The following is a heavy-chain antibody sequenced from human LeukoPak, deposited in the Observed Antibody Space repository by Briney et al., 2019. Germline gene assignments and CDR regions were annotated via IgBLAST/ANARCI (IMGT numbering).Heavy chain of an antibody. D-gene: IGHD5-12*01. CDR1: GGSVSSYY. J-gene: IGHJ4*02. CDR3: ARDGASGVDIVAHTFDY. Sequence: SETESLTCTVSGGSVSSYYWSWIRQSPGKGLEWIGYIHHSGGTNYNPSLKSRAAISVETSKNQFSLKLRSVTAADTAVYYCARDGASGVDIVAHTFDYWGQGTLVTASS. CDR2: IHHSGGT. V-gene: IGHV4-59*02.